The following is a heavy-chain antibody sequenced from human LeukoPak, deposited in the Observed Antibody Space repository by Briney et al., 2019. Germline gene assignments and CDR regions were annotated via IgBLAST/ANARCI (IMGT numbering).Heavy chain of an antibody. CDR2: ISWNSGSI. CDR1: GFTFDDYA. D-gene: IGHD3-22*01. V-gene: IGHV3-9*01. Sequence: GGSLRLSCAASGFTFDDYAMHWVRQAPGKGLEWVSGISWNSGSIGYADSVKGRFTISRDNAKNSLYLQMNSLRAEDTAVYYCARVTYYYDSSVNYYYMDVWGKGTTVTVSS. J-gene: IGHJ6*03. CDR3: ARVTYYYDSSVNYYYMDV.